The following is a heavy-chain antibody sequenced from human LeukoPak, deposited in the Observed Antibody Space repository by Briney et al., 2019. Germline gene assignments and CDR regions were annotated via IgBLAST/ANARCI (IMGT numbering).Heavy chain of an antibody. Sequence: GKSLRLSCAASGSSPNNYAMHWVRQAPGKGLEWVAVIWHDGLNKFYADFLKGRFTISRDFSKDTVYLQMSGLTVEDMAVYYCAKAGQRSYAEAFDSWGQGTLVTVSS. J-gene: IGHJ4*02. D-gene: IGHD3-16*01. CDR2: IWHDGLNK. CDR3: AKAGQRSYAEAFDS. CDR1: GSSPNNYA. V-gene: IGHV3-33*06.